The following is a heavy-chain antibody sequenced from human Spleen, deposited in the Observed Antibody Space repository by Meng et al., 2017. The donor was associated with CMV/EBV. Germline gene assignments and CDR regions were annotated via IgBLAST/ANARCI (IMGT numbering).Heavy chain of an antibody. J-gene: IGHJ6*02. CDR1: GGSFSGYY. CDR3: ARRPAQYSSNWWYYYYDMDV. V-gene: IGHV4-34*01. CDR2: INHSGST. D-gene: IGHD6-13*01. Sequence: SETLSLTCAVYGGSFSGYYWSWIRQPPGKGLEWIGEINHSGSTNYNPSLKSRVTISVDTSKNQFSLKLSSVTAADTAVYYCARRPAQYSSNWWYYYYDMDVWGQGTTVTSP.